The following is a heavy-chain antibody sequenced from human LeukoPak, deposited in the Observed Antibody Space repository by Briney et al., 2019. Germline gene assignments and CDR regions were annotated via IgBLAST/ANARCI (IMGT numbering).Heavy chain of an antibody. CDR2: ISYDGSNK. CDR3: AKAPPNSSGWYVGYYYYGTDV. CDR1: GFTFSSYG. V-gene: IGHV3-30*18. Sequence: GGSLRLSCAASGFTFSSYGMHWVRQAPSKGLEWVAVISYDGSNKYYADSVKGRFTISRDNSKNTLYLQMNSLRAEDTAVYYCAKAPPNSSGWYVGYYYYGTDVWGQGTTVTVSS. J-gene: IGHJ6*02. D-gene: IGHD6-19*01.